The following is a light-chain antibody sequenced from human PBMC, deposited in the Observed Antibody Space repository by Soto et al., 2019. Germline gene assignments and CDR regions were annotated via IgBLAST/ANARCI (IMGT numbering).Light chain of an antibody. J-gene: IGLJ1*01. Sequence: QAVLTQPASVSGSPGQSITISCTGTSSDVGAYSYVSWFQQHPGKAPKLIISEVNNRPSGVSNRFSGSKSGNAASLTISGLQAEDEADYFCFSFTTSYTHVFGTGTKLTVL. CDR2: EVN. V-gene: IGLV2-14*01. CDR3: FSFTTSYTHV. CDR1: SSDVGAYSY.